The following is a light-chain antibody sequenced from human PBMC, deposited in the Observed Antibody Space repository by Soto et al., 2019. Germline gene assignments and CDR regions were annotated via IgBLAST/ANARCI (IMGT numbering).Light chain of an antibody. CDR1: QSVASRN. Sequence: EIVMTQSPATLSVSPGERATLSCRASQSVASRNLAWYQQKSGQAPRLLIYGASSRAIHTPDRFSGSGSGTDFTLTISRLEPEDFEVFYCQHYDSLPITFGQGTRLEIK. V-gene: IGKV3-20*01. CDR2: GAS. CDR3: QHYDSLPIT. J-gene: IGKJ5*01.